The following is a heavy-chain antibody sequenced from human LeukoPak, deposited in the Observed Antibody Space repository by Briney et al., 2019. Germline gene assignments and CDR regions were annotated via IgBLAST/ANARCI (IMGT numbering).Heavy chain of an antibody. D-gene: IGHD1-1*01. CDR2: INSGSTYT. J-gene: IGHJ4*02. Sequence: GGSLRLSCAASGFTFSSYMMNWVRQAPGKGLEWVSSINSGSTYTYYTESVKGRFTVSRDNAKDSLFLQMNSLRAEDTAIYYCARSLTTLTYEGYWGQGTLVTVSS. CDR3: ARSLTTLTYEGY. CDR1: GFTFSSYM. V-gene: IGHV3-21*01.